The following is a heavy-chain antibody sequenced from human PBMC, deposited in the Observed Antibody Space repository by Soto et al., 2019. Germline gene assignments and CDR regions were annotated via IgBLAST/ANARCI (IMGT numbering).Heavy chain of an antibody. CDR3: ARIRGYSYGYPFDY. J-gene: IGHJ4*02. CDR1: GGSISSYY. V-gene: IGHV4-59*01. Sequence: SETLSLTCTVSGGSISSYYWSWIRQPPGKGLEWIGYIYYSGSTNYNPSLKSRVTISVDTSKNQFSLKLSSVTAADTAVYYCARIRGYSYGYPFDYWGQGTLVTVSS. CDR2: IYYSGST. D-gene: IGHD5-18*01.